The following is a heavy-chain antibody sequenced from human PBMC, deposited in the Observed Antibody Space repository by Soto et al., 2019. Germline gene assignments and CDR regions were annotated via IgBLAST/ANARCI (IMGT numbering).Heavy chain of an antibody. CDR2: IYSGGRT. J-gene: IGHJ1*01. CDR3: ARDRVESGYPEYFQH. CDR1: WFTVSSNY. V-gene: IGHV3-53*01. Sequence: EVQLVESGGGLIQPGGSLRLSCSASWFTVSSNYLGWVRQAPGKGLEWGPVIYSGGRTYYADFVKGRFTISRDNSKNTLYLQMNSLRAEDTAVYYCARDRVESGYPEYFQHWGQGTLVTVSS. D-gene: IGHD3-22*01.